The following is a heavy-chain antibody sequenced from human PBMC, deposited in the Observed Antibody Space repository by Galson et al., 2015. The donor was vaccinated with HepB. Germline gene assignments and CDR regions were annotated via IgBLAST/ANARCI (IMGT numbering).Heavy chain of an antibody. CDR1: GFTFSRYG. J-gene: IGHJ3*02. CDR3: AISGGYYGSGSYGWLGAFDI. CDR2: ISYDGSNK. Sequence: SLRLSCAASGFTFSRYGMHWVRQAPGKGLEWVAVISYDGSNKYYADSVKGRFTISRDNSKNTLYLQMNSLRAEDTAVYYCAISGGYYGSGSYGWLGAFDIWGQGTMVTVSS. V-gene: IGHV3-30*03. D-gene: IGHD3-10*01.